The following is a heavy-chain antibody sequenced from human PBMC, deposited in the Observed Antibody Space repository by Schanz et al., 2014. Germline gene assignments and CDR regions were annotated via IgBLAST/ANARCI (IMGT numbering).Heavy chain of an antibody. D-gene: IGHD5-12*01. CDR3: AREGEWGYDPPRH. J-gene: IGHJ4*02. Sequence: QVQLVESGGTLVKPGGSLRLSCVVSGFTFSDYYMSWIRQAPGKGLEWVSYISSSSIYTNYADSVKGQFTISRDNAKNSLYLQMNSLRAEDTAVYYCAREGEWGYDPPRHWGQGTLVTVSS. CDR1: GFTFSDYY. V-gene: IGHV3-11*06. CDR2: ISSSSIYT.